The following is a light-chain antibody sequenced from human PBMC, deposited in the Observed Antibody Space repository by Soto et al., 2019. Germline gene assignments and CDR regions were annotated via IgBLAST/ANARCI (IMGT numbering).Light chain of an antibody. V-gene: IGKV3-20*01. CDR2: GAS. CDR3: QQYGSSPWT. J-gene: IGKJ1*01. CDR1: QNVGLN. Sequence: PGEGATLSCRASQNVGLNFAWYQQKSGQPPRLLIYGASSRATGIPDRFSGSGSGTDFTLTISRLEPEDFAVYYCQQYGSSPWTFGQGTKVEIK.